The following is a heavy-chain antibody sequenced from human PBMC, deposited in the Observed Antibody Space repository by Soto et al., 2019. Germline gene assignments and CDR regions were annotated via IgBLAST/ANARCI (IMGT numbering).Heavy chain of an antibody. Sequence: EVHLVESGGGLVQPGGSLTLSCAASGFRFSNSWMSWVRQTPVKGLEWVANIKEDGSEKYYVDSVKGRFTIYRDNTDSSLYLQMNSLRVEDTAVYYCAKDGAGYYWGQGTLVTVSS. J-gene: IGHJ4*02. CDR2: IKEDGSEK. CDR3: AKDGAGYY. V-gene: IGHV3-7*04. CDR1: GFRFSNSW. D-gene: IGHD2-15*01.